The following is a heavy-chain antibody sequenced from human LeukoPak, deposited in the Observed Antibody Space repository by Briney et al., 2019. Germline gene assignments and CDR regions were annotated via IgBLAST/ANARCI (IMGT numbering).Heavy chain of an antibody. Sequence: GGSLRLSCAASGFTFSSCGMHWVRQAPGKGLEWVAVISYDGSNKYYADSVKGRITISRDNSKNTLYLQMNSLRAEDTAVYYCAKDSDEVDKEYYYDSSGPWGHFDYWGQGTLVTVSS. D-gene: IGHD3-22*01. CDR1: GFTFSSCG. J-gene: IGHJ4*02. CDR2: ISYDGSNK. CDR3: AKDSDEVDKEYYYDSSGPWGHFDY. V-gene: IGHV3-30*18.